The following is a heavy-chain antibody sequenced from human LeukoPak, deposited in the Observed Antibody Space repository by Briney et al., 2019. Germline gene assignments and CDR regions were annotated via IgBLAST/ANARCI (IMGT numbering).Heavy chain of an antibody. CDR3: ARRRTTVTYFDY. V-gene: IGHV3-21*01. D-gene: IGHD4-17*01. Sequence: GGSLRLSCAASGFTFSSYSMNWVRQAPGKGLEWVSSISSSSSYIYYADSVKGRFTISRDNAKNSVYLQMNSLRAEDTAVYYCARRRTTVTYFDYWGQGTLVTVSS. CDR1: GFTFSSYS. CDR2: ISSSSSYI. J-gene: IGHJ4*02.